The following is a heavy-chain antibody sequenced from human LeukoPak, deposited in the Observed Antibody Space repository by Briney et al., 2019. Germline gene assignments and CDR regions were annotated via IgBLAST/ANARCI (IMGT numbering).Heavy chain of an antibody. CDR2: IYSGGST. D-gene: IGHD2-21*02. CDR3: VRGGGAFCGNDCYRNFDY. Sequence: GGSLRLSCEASGFTVSSNYMSWVRQAPGKGLEWVSVIYSGGSTYYADSVNGRFTISRDNSKNTLSLQMTSLRGEDTAVYYCVRGGGAFCGNDCYRNFDYWGQGTLVTVSS. J-gene: IGHJ4*02. V-gene: IGHV3-66*01. CDR1: GFTVSSNY.